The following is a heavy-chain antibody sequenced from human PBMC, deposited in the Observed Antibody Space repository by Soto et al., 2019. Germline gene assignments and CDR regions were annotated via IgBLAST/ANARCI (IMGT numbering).Heavy chain of an antibody. Sequence: GGSLRLSCAASGFTFSSYAMSWVRQAPGKGLEWVSAISGSGGSTYYADSVKGRFTISRDNSKNTLYLQMNSLRAEDTAVYYCAKDRLSVRGVIIPLFDYWGQGTLVTVSS. CDR3: AKDRLSVRGVIIPLFDY. J-gene: IGHJ4*02. CDR2: ISGSGGST. V-gene: IGHV3-23*01. D-gene: IGHD3-10*01. CDR1: GFTFSSYA.